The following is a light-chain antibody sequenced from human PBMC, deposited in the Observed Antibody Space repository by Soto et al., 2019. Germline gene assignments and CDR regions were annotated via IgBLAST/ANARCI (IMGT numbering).Light chain of an antibody. CDR3: CSYAGTYTVV. CDR1: SSDVGDYNY. V-gene: IGLV2-11*01. CDR2: EVS. Sequence: QSALTQPRSVSGSPGQSVTISCTGTSSDVGDYNYVSWYQQHPGKAPKFIIYEVSKRPSGVPDRFSGSKSGNTASLTISGLQAEDEADSYCCSYAGTYTVVFGGGTKLTVL. J-gene: IGLJ2*01.